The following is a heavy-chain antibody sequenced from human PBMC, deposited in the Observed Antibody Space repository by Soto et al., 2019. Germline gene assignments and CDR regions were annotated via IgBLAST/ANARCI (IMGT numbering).Heavy chain of an antibody. CDR3: AKDLGTVYFWSAYYTYYCMDV. Sequence: EVQLLESGGGLVQPGGSLRLSCAASGFTFSSYALNWVRQAPGKGLEWVSVISGSGDNTYYADSVKGRFTISRDNSKNTLYLQMNSLRAEDTAVYYCAKDLGTVYFWSAYYTYYCMDVWGKGTTVTVSS. J-gene: IGHJ6*03. D-gene: IGHD3-3*01. V-gene: IGHV3-23*01. CDR1: GFTFSSYA. CDR2: ISGSGDNT.